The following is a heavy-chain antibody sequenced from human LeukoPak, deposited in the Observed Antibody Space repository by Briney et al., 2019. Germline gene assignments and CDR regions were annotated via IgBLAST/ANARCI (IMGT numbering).Heavy chain of an antibody. J-gene: IGHJ4*02. CDR3: AKVLIVVVSYYFDY. D-gene: IGHD3-22*01. V-gene: IGHV3-23*01. CDR2: ISGSGGST. CDR1: GFTFSSYA. Sequence: GGSLRLSCAASGFTFSSYAMSWVRQAPGKGLEWVSAISGSGGSTYYADSVEGRFTISRDNSKNTLYLQMNSLRAEDTAVYYCAKVLIVVVSYYFDYWGQGTLVTVSS.